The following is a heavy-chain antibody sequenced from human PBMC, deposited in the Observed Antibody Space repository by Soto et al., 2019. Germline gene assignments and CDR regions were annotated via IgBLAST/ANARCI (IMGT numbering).Heavy chain of an antibody. CDR3: AREWDY. V-gene: IGHV3-15*01. CDR1: GFSFSNAW. CDR2: IKSKSNGGTT. D-gene: IGHD3-3*01. J-gene: IGHJ4*02. Sequence: VQLVESGGGLVKPGGSLRLSCAASGFSFSNAWMAWVRQAPGKGLEWVGHIKSKSNGGTTDYAAPVKGRFTISRDDSENTLYLQMNSLKTEDTAVYYCAREWDYWGQGTLVTVSS.